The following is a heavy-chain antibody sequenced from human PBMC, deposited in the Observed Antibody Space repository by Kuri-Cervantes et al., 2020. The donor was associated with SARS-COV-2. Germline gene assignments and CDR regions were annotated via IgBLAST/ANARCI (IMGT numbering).Heavy chain of an antibody. Sequence: GSLRLSCAVSDDSISRGYYWGWIRQSPGKGLEWIGSIYHSGGTYYNPSLKSRVTISVDTSKNQFSLKLSSVTAADTAVYYCASRSASLTELYYFDYWGQGTLVTVSS. CDR3: ASRSASLTELYYFDY. CDR1: DDSISRGYY. CDR2: IYHSGGT. D-gene: IGHD1-20*01. V-gene: IGHV4-38-2*01. J-gene: IGHJ4*02.